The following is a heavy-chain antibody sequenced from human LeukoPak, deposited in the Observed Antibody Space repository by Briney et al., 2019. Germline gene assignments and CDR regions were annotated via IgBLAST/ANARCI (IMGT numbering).Heavy chain of an antibody. V-gene: IGHV3-21*01. J-gene: IGHJ3*02. Sequence: GGSLRLSCAASGFTFSTYAMNWVRQAPGQGLEWVSSISGSSSHIYYADLVKGRFTISRDNAKNSLYLQLNSLRAEDTAVYYCARDADPRDGYNYGDAFHIWGQWTMVTVSS. D-gene: IGHD5-24*01. CDR3: ARDADPRDGYNYGDAFHI. CDR2: ISGSSSHI. CDR1: GFTFSTYA.